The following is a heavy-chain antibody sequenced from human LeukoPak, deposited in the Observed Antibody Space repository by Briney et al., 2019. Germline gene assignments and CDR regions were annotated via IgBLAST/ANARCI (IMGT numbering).Heavy chain of an antibody. Sequence: GGSLRLSCAASGFTFSTSGMNWVRQAPGKGLEWVSAISGSGGSTYYADSVKGRFTISRDNSKNTLYLQMNSLRAEDTAVYYCAKASAMIVVVSKHFDYWGQGTLVTVSS. CDR1: GFTFSTSG. J-gene: IGHJ4*02. CDR3: AKASAMIVVVSKHFDY. V-gene: IGHV3-23*01. CDR2: ISGSGGST. D-gene: IGHD3-22*01.